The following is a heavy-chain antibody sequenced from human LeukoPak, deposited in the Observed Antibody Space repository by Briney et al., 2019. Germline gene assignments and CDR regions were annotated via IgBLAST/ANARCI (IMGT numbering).Heavy chain of an antibody. CDR2: VHASGST. CDR1: RGSVSSYF. CDR3: ARGADSESGVFGR. J-gene: IGHJ2*01. D-gene: IGHD2-15*01. V-gene: IGHV4-4*07. Sequence: SETLSLICSVCRGSVSSYFWSWLRQPAGKGLEWIGRVHASGSTNCSPSLRSRVTISLDKSNNNFSLKLTSVTAADTAVYHCARGADSESGVFGRWGRGIPVIVSS.